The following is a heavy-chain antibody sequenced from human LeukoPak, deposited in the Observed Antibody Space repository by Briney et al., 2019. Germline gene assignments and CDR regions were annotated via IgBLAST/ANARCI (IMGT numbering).Heavy chain of an antibody. CDR3: AKDLGSSLRFDY. D-gene: IGHD6-6*01. Sequence: GGSLRLSCAASGFTFSSYGMHWVRQAPGKGLEWVAVISYDGSNKYYADSVKGRFTISRDNSKNTLYLQMNSLRAEDTAVYYCAKDLGSSLRFDYWGQGTLVTVSS. J-gene: IGHJ4*02. CDR1: GFTFSSYG. CDR2: ISYDGSNK. V-gene: IGHV3-30*18.